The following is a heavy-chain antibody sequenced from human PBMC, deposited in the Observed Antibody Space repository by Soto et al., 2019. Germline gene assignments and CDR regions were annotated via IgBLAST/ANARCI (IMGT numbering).Heavy chain of an antibody. D-gene: IGHD4-4*01. CDR2: INPNSGGT. V-gene: IGHV1-2*02. CDR1: GYTFNIYY. Sequence: GASVKVSCKASGYTFNIYYVHWVRQAPGQGLEWMGWINPNSGGTNYAQKFQGRVTMTSDTSINTAYMEVSRLGSDDTAAYYCARDLMTTVPYYYYGMNVWGQGTTVTVSS. CDR3: ARDLMTTVPYYYYGMNV. J-gene: IGHJ6*02.